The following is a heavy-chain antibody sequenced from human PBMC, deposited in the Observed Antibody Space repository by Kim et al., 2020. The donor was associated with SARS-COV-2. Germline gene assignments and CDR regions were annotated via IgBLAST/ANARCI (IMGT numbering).Heavy chain of an antibody. CDR3: TRRRDGYNLFVDY. V-gene: IGHV3-49*03. Sequence: GGSLRLSCTASGFTFGDYAMSWFRQAPGKGLEWVGFIRSKAYGGTTEYAASVKGRFTISRDDSKSIAYLQMNSLKTEDTAVYYCTRRRDGYNLFVDYWGQGTLVTVSS. J-gene: IGHJ4*02. D-gene: IGHD5-12*01. CDR1: GFTFGDYA. CDR2: IRSKAYGGTT.